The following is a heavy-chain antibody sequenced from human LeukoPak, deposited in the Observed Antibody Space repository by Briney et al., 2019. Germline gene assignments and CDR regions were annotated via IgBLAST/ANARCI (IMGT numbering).Heavy chain of an antibody. D-gene: IGHD3-16*01. CDR3: TRGAGWLIDY. V-gene: IGHV4-59*01. Sequence: SETLSLTCAVSGGSISDYYRGWIRQPPGKGLEWIGYFYNSGSSTYNPSLKSRVTISADTSKNQFSLKLNSVTAADTAVYYCTRGAGWLIDYWGQGILVTVSS. CDR1: GGSISDYY. CDR2: FYNSGSS. J-gene: IGHJ4*02.